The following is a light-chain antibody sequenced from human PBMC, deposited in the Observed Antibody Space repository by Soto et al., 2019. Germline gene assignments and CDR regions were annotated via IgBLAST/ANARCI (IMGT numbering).Light chain of an antibody. V-gene: IGKV4-1*01. J-gene: IGKJ4*01. CDR1: QSVLYSSNNKNY. CDR3: QQHLSIPLP. Sequence: DTVMTQSPDSLAVSLGETATINCKSSQSVLYSSNNKNYLAWYQQKPGQPPKLLLYWASTRESGVPDRFSGSGSGTDFTLTIRSLQAEDVEVYYCQQHLSIPLPFGGGTKVELK. CDR2: WAS.